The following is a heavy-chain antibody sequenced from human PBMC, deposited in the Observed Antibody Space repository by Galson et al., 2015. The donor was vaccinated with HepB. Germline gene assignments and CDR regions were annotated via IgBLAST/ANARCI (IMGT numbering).Heavy chain of an antibody. Sequence: SVKVSCKASGGTVTSYALSWLRQAPGQGVEWMGGIIPLFQTVTYAQKFQGRLTINVDGSTNTVSMELSSLTSEDTAMYYCARDATPTGGVFDSWGQGTLVTVPS. V-gene: IGHV1-69*13. D-gene: IGHD1-26*01. CDR3: ARDATPTGGVFDS. J-gene: IGHJ4*02. CDR2: IIPLFQTV. CDR1: GGTVTSYA.